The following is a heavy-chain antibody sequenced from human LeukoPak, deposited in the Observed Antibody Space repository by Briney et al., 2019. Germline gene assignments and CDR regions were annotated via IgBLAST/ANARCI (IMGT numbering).Heavy chain of an antibody. Sequence: GSLRLSCAASGFTYSAYDMSWVRHVPGKGLEWIGSIYHSGSTYYNPSLKSRVTISVDTSKNQFSLKLSSVTAADTAVYYCATDYYDSSGYPDYWGQGTLVTVSS. V-gene: IGHV4-38-2*01. CDR2: IYHSGST. D-gene: IGHD3-22*01. CDR1: GFTYSAYD. J-gene: IGHJ4*02. CDR3: ATDYYDSSGYPDY.